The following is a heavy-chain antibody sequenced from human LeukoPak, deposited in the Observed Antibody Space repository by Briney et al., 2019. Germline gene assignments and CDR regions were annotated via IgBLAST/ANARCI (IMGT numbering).Heavy chain of an antibody. CDR2: INPSGGST. CDR1: GYTFTSYY. J-gene: IGHJ4*02. CDR3: ARDRTKGIAAAGIDY. V-gene: IGHV1-46*01. Sequence: ASVKVSCKASGYTFTSYYMHWVRQAPGQGLEWMGIINPSGGSTSYAQKFQGRVTMTSDTSTSTVYMELSSLRSEDTAVYYCARDRTKGIAAAGIDYWGQGTLVTVSS. D-gene: IGHD6-13*01.